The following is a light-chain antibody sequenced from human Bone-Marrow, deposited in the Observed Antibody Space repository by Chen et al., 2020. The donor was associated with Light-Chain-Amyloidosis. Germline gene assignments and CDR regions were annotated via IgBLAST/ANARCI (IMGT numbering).Light chain of an antibody. CDR3: QSADSSGTYEVI. J-gene: IGLJ2*01. V-gene: IGLV3-25*03. CDR1: ALPTKY. CDR2: RDT. Sequence: SSELTQPPSVSVSPGQTARITCSGDALPTKYAYWYQQKPAQAPVLVIHRDTERPSGISERFSGSSSGTTATLTTSGVQAEDEADYHCQSADSSGTYEVIFGGGTKLTVL.